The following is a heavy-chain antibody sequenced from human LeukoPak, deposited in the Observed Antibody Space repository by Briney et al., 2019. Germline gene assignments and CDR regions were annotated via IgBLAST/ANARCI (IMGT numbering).Heavy chain of an antibody. CDR1: GFTFSRSW. CDR2: INQDGSVK. CDR3: ARDPGFSAFDI. Sequence: GGSLRLSCAASGFTFSRSWMTWVRQAPGKGLEFVADINQDGSVKNYVDFVRGRFTISRDNAKNSLYLQMNSLRAETTAVYYWARDPGFSAFDIWGQGTMVTVSS. V-gene: IGHV3-7*01. J-gene: IGHJ3*02. D-gene: IGHD6-25*01.